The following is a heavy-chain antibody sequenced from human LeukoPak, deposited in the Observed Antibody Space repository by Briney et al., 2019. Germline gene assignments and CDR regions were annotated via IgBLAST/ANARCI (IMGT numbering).Heavy chain of an antibody. V-gene: IGHV3-66*01. J-gene: IGHJ4*02. CDR1: GFTVSSNY. CDR3: ASGPLYYGSGSYWY. CDR2: IYSGGST. Sequence: GGSLRLSCAASGFTVSSNYMSWVRQAPGMGLEWVSVIYSGGSTYYADSVKGRFTISRDNSKNTLYLQMNSLRAEDTAVYYCASGPLYYGSGSYWYWGQGTLVTVSS. D-gene: IGHD3-10*01.